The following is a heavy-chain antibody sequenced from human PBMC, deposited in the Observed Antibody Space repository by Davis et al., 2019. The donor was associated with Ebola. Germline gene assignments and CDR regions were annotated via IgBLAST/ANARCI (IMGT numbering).Heavy chain of an antibody. CDR3: ARQGTTSWDS. CDR2: IYPGDSDT. Sequence: GESLKISCKGSGYSFATHWIGWVRQMPGKALEWMGIIYPGDSDTRYSPSFQGQVTFSVDKSIRTAYLHWNSLKASDTATYYCARQGTTSWDSWGQGTLVTVSS. V-gene: IGHV5-51*01. CDR1: GYSFATHW. D-gene: IGHD2-2*01. J-gene: IGHJ4*02.